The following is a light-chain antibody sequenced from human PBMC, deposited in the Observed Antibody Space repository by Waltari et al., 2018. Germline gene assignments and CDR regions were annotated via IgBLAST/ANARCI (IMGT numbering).Light chain of an antibody. CDR3: QQYYSSSELT. J-gene: IGKJ4*01. V-gene: IGKV4-1*01. CDR2: WAS. CDR1: QSVLYSSNNKNY. Sequence: DFVMTQSPDSLAVSLGERATINCKSSQSVLYSSNNKNYLAWYQQKPGQPPKLLIYWASTRESGVPDRFSGSGSGTDFTLTISSLQAEDVAVYYCQQYYSSSELTFGGGTKVEIK.